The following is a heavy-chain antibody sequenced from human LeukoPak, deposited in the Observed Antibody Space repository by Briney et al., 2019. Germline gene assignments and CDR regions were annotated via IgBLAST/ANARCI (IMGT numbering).Heavy chain of an antibody. CDR3: ARAPYYALAGFDP. CDR2: ISSSSSTI. CDR1: GFTFSSYS. J-gene: IGHJ5*02. V-gene: IGHV3-48*01. Sequence: GGSLRLSRAASGFTFSSYSMNWVRQAPGKGLEWVSYISSSSSTIYYADSVKGRFTISRDNAKNSLYLQMNSLRAEDTAVYYCARAPYYALAGFDPWGQGTLVTVSS. D-gene: IGHD3-3*01.